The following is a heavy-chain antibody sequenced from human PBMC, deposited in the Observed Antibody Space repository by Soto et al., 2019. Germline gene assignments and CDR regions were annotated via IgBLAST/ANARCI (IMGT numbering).Heavy chain of an antibody. CDR2: IYYTGST. D-gene: IGHD2-21*01. Sequence: SETLSLTCTVSGGSISSYDYYWSWIRQPPGRGLEWIGSIYYTGSTYYNPSLTSRVTISVDTSKNQFSLKLSSVSAADTAVYYCARGRGEFDAWGQGTPVTVSS. J-gene: IGHJ5*02. CDR3: ARGRGEFDA. V-gene: IGHV4-30-4*01. CDR1: GGSISSYDYY.